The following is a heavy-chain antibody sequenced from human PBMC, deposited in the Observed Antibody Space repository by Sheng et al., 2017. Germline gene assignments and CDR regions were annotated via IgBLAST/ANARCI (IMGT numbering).Heavy chain of an antibody. Sequence: QVQLVQSGAEVKKPGSSVKVSCKASGGTFSSYAISWVRQAPGQGLEWMGGIIPIFGTANYAQKFQGRVTITADESTSTAYMELSSLRSEDTAVYYCARIIVGATMENYYYYGMDVWGQGTTVTVSS. V-gene: IGHV1-69*13. D-gene: IGHD1-26*01. CDR3: ARIIVGATMENYYYYGMDV. J-gene: IGHJ6*02. CDR2: IIPIFGTA. CDR1: GGTFSSYA.